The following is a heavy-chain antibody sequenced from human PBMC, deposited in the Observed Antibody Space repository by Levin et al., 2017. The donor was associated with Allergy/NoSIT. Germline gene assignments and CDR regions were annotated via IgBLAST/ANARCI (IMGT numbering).Heavy chain of an antibody. Sequence: PSETLSLTCSVDGGSFTYYYWSWIRQPPGKGLEWIGEINHSGSTNYNPSLKSRVTMSVDTSRKQFSLNLTSVTAADTAVYYCAREPFLWLGQPLDYWGQGTRVTVSS. CDR1: GGSFTYYY. V-gene: IGHV4-34*01. CDR2: INHSGST. D-gene: IGHD3-10*01. CDR3: AREPFLWLGQPLDY. J-gene: IGHJ4*02.